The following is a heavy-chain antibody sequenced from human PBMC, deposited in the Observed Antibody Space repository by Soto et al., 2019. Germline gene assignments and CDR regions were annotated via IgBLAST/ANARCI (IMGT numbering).Heavy chain of an antibody. CDR1: GYTFTSYT. D-gene: IGHD2-2*01. CDR2: IIPILGIA. J-gene: IGHJ3*02. CDR3: ARGPNVVQYALDI. Sequence: SVKVSCKASGYTFTSYTISWVRQAPGQGLEWMGRIIPILGIANYAQKFQGRVTITADKSTSTAYMELSSLRSEDTAVYYCARGPNVVQYALDIWGQGTMVTVSS. V-gene: IGHV1-69*02.